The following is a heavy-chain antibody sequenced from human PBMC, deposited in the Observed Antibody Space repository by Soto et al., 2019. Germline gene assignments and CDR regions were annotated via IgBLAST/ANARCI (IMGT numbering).Heavy chain of an antibody. CDR3: ARDLGPSLLLSQPTRRSKTGTLYYFDY. J-gene: IGHJ4*02. V-gene: IGHV1-46*01. CDR1: GYTFTSYY. CDR2: INPSGGST. D-gene: IGHD3-22*01. Sequence: GASVKVSCKASGYTFTSYYMHWVRQAPGQGLEWMGIINPSGGSTSYAQKFQGRVTMTRDTSTSTVYMELSSLRSEDTAVYYCARDLGPSLLLSQPTRRSKTGTLYYFDYWGQGTLVTVSS.